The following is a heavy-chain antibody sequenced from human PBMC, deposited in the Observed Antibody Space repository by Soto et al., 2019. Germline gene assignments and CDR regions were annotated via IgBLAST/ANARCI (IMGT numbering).Heavy chain of an antibody. D-gene: IGHD6-13*01. CDR2: IYYSGST. V-gene: IGHV4-30-4*02. J-gene: IGHJ5*02. Sequence: SDTLSLTCTVSGGSISSGDYYWSWIRQPPGKGLEWIGYIYYSGSTYYNPSLKSRVTISVDTSKNQFSLKLSSVTAADTAVYYCASQDPGIPDNWFDPWGQGTLVTVS. CDR3: ASQDPGIPDNWFDP. CDR1: GGSISSGDYY.